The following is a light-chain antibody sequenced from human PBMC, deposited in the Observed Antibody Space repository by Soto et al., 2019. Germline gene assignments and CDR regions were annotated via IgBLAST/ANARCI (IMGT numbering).Light chain of an antibody. CDR3: QQSYSTLWT. CDR1: QSISSY. V-gene: IGKV1-39*01. Sequence: DIQMTQSPYSLSASVGDRVTITCRASQSISSYLNWYQQKPGKAPKLLIYAASSLQSGVPSRFRGSGSGTDFTLTISSMQPEDFATYYCQQSYSTLWTFGQGTKVEIK. J-gene: IGKJ1*01. CDR2: AAS.